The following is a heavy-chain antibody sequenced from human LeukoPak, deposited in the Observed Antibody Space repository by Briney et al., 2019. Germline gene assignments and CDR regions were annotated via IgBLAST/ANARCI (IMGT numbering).Heavy chain of an antibody. CDR3: ARGWGAAGYCSSTSCLLHY. V-gene: IGHV1-69*04. CDR1: GGTFSSYA. J-gene: IGHJ4*02. CDR2: IIPILGIA. Sequence: SVKVSCKASGGTFSSYAISWVRQAPGQGLEWMGRIIPILGIANYAQKLQGRVTMTTDTSTSTAYMELRSLRSDDTAVYYCARGWGAAGYCSSTSCLLHYWGQGTLVTVSP. D-gene: IGHD2-2*01.